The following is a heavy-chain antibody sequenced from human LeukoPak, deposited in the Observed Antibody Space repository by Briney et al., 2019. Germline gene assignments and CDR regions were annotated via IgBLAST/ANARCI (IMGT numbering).Heavy chain of an antibody. D-gene: IGHD4-17*01. Sequence: GGSLRLSCAASGFTFSTYWMSWVRQAPGEGLEWVANIKADGSVRFYVDSVEGRFTIFRDNAKNSLYQQMNSLRVEDTAMYYCARGEFGDLRYDYWGQGSLVTVSS. J-gene: IGHJ4*02. V-gene: IGHV3-7*03. CDR3: ARGEFGDLRYDY. CDR1: GFTFSTYW. CDR2: IKADGSVR.